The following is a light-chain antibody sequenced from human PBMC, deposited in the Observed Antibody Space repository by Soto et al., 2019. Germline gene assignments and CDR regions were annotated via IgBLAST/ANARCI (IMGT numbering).Light chain of an antibody. CDR3: AAWDDSLNGIV. J-gene: IGLJ1*01. V-gene: IGLV1-44*01. CDR2: NNN. CDR1: RSNIGPNA. Sequence: QSVLTQPPSASGTPGQKVTISCSGSRSNIGPNAVNWYQQLPGTAPKLLLYNNNQRPSGFSDRFSGSKSGTSASLAISGLQSYDEADYHCAAWDDSLNGIVFGTGTKLTVL.